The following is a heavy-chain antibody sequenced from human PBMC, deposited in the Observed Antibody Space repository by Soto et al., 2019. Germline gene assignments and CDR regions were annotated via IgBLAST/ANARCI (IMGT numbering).Heavy chain of an antibody. V-gene: IGHV3-72*01. J-gene: IGHJ4*02. D-gene: IGHD6-13*01. Sequence: EMQLVESGGGLVQPGGSLRLSCAASGFTFSDYHMEWVRQAPGKGLEWIGRARKDPRARTTQHAASVRGRSITSRDDSEYSLYLKINSLKTEDTAVYYCVGSLQYWGQGTLVTVSS. CDR3: VGSLQY. CDR1: GFTFSDYH. CDR2: ARKDPRARTT.